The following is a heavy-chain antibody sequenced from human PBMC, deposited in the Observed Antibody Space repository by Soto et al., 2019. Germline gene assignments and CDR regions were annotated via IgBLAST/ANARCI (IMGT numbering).Heavy chain of an antibody. V-gene: IGHV1-46*03. CDR2: INPSGGST. CDR3: ARDGQYYDFWSGYYTGPYYYYGMDV. D-gene: IGHD3-3*01. CDR1: GYTFTSYY. Sequence: ASVKVSCKASGYTFTSYYMHWVRQAPGQGLEWMGIINPSGGSTSYAQKFQGRVTMTRDTSTSTVYMELSSLRSEDTAVYYCARDGQYYDFWSGYYTGPYYYYGMDVWGQGTTVTVSS. J-gene: IGHJ6*02.